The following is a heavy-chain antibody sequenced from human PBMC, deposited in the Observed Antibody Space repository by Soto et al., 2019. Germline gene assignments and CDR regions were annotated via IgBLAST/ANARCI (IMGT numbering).Heavy chain of an antibody. Sequence: GGSLRLSCAASGFTFNKYAMSWVRRAPGKGLEWVSYISSSSSTIYYADTVKGRFTISRDNAKNSLYLQMNSLRDEDTAVYYCTKGNPFDFWGQGVLVTVSS. J-gene: IGHJ4*02. CDR1: GFTFNKYA. CDR3: TKGNPFDF. V-gene: IGHV3-48*02. CDR2: ISSSSSTI.